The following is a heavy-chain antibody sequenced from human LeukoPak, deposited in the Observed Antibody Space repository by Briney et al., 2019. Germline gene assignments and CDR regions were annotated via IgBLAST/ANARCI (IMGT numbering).Heavy chain of an antibody. Sequence: GGSLRLSYAASGFTFSSHGMHGVRQAPGKGLEWVAVIWYDGSNKYYADSAKGRFTISRDNCKNTVSLQMNRLRDEDTVVYYCARVVGSGGLYAYSGQGTLVTVSS. CDR1: GFTFSSHG. V-gene: IGHV3-33*08. CDR2: IWYDGSNK. J-gene: IGHJ4*02. CDR3: ARVVGSGGLYAY. D-gene: IGHD1-26*01.